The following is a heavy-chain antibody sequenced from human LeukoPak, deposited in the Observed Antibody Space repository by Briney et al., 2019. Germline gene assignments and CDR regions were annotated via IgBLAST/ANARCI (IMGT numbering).Heavy chain of an antibody. V-gene: IGHV3-21*01. D-gene: IGHD5-18*01. Sequence: PGGSLRLSCAASGFTFSSYSMIWVRQAPGKGLEWVSSISSSSSYIYYADSVKGRFTISRDNAKNSLYLQMNSLRAEDTAVYYCARGQLSHFDYWGQGTLVTVSS. CDR2: ISSSSSYI. CDR1: GFTFSSYS. CDR3: ARGQLSHFDY. J-gene: IGHJ4*02.